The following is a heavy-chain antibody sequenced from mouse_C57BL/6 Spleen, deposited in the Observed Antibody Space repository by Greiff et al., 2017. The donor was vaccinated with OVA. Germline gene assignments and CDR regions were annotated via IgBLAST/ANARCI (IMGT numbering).Heavy chain of an antibody. CDR3: ARGYYGSSYY. V-gene: IGHV1-50*01. Sequence: QVQLQQPGAELVKPGASVKLSCKASGYTFTSYWMQWVKQRPGQGLEWIGEIDPSDSYTNYNQKFKGKATLTVDTSSSTAYMQLSSLTSEDSAGYYCARGYYGSSYYWGQGTTLTVSS. J-gene: IGHJ2*01. CDR1: GYTFTSYW. CDR2: IDPSDSYT. D-gene: IGHD1-1*01.